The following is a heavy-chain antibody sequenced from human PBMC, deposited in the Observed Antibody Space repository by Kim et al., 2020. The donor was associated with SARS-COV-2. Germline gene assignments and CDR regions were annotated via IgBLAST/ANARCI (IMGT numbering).Heavy chain of an antibody. V-gene: IGHV3-30*04. CDR3: ARAAYSSSWYGAGFFDY. Sequence: GGSLRLSCAASGFTFSSYAMHWVRQAPGKGLEWVAVISYDGSNKYYADSVKGRFTISRDNSKNTLYLQMNSLRAEDTAVYYCARAAYSSSWYGAGFFDY. CDR2: ISYDGSNK. D-gene: IGHD6-13*01. J-gene: IGHJ4*01. CDR1: GFTFSSYA.